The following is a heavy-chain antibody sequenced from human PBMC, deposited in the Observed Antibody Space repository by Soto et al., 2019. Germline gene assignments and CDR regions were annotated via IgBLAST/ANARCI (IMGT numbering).Heavy chain of an antibody. CDR3: ARALVMRYRRYGSPLSYAFDI. J-gene: IGHJ3*02. D-gene: IGHD2-21*01. Sequence: SETLSLTCAVYGGSFSGYYWSWIRQPPGKGLEWIGEINHSGSTNYNPSLKSRVNISVDTSKNQFSLKLSSVTAADTAVYYCARALVMRYRRYGSPLSYAFDIWGQGTMVTVSS. CDR1: GGSFSGYY. CDR2: INHSGST. V-gene: IGHV4-34*01.